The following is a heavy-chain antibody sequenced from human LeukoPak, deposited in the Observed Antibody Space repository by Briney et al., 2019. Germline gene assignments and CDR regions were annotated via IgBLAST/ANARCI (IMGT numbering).Heavy chain of an antibody. CDR3: ARSHNTSPPSY. Sequence: GESLKISCKGSGYSFTRKWIGWVRQMPGKGLEWMAIIYPGDSDTRYSPSFQGQVTISADKSINTAYLQWSSLKASDTAMYYCARSHNTSPPSYWGQGTLVTVSS. J-gene: IGHJ4*02. CDR1: GYSFTRKW. D-gene: IGHD3-10*01. V-gene: IGHV5-51*01. CDR2: IYPGDSDT.